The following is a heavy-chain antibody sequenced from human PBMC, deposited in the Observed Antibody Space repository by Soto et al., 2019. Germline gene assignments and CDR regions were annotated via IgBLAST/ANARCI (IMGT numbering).Heavy chain of an antibody. CDR3: ARMGNKVAPQYYFDY. V-gene: IGHV3-48*02. CDR2: ISSSSSTI. CDR1: GFTFSSYS. J-gene: IGHJ4*02. Sequence: PGGSLRLSCAASGFTFSSYSMNWVRQAPGKGLEWVSYISSSSSTIYYADSVKGRFTISRDNAKNSLYLQMNSLRDEDTAVYYCARMGNKVAPQYYFDYWGQGTLVTVSS. D-gene: IGHD7-27*01.